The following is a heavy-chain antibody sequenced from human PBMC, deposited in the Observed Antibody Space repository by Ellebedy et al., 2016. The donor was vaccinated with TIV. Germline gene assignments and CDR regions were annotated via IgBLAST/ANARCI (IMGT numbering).Heavy chain of an antibody. CDR1: GYTFTSYG. D-gene: IGHD5-12*01. CDR2: ISGYNGNS. V-gene: IGHV1-18*01. Sequence: ASVKVSCKASGYTFTSYGISWVRQAPGQGLDWMGWISGYNGNSNYFNMYQVRVTLTTDTSTTTAYMELRSLRSDDTGVYFCARDMVQGMVARYLWFDYWGQGTLITVSS. CDR3: ARDMVQGMVARYLWFDY. J-gene: IGHJ4*02.